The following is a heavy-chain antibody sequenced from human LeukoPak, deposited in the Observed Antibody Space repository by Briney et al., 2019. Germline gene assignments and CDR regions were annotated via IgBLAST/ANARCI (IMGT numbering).Heavy chain of an antibody. CDR1: GFTFSSYG. CDR3: ARGSGNYYNRLDY. CDR2: IWYDGNNK. D-gene: IGHD3-10*01. J-gene: IGHJ4*02. V-gene: IGHV3-33*01. Sequence: GGSLRLSCAASGFTFSSYGMHWVRQAPGKGLEWVTVIWYDGNNKYYADSVKGRFTISRDNSKNTLYLRMNSLRAEDTATYYCARGSGNYYNRLDYWGQGTLVTVSS.